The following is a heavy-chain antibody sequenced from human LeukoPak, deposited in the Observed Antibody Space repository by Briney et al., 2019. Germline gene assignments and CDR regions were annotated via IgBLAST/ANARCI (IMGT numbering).Heavy chain of an antibody. CDR3: ARAASRWGALYYFDY. D-gene: IGHD1-26*01. J-gene: IGHJ4*02. CDR1: GFTFSSYG. Sequence: GGSLRLSCAASGFTFSSYGMYWVRQAPGKGLEWVAVISYDGSNKYYADSVKGRFTISRDNSKNTLYLQMNSLRAEDTAVYYCARAASRWGALYYFDYWGQGTLVTVSS. V-gene: IGHV3-30*03. CDR2: ISYDGSNK.